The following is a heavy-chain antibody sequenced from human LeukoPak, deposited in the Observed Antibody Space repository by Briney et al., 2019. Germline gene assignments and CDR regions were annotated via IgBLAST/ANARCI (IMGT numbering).Heavy chain of an antibody. Sequence: GGSLRLSCAASGFTFSRSAMAWVRQAPGKGLDFISAISSSGDSTYYADSVKGRFTISRDNSKNTMYLQMNFLGAGGTAVYYCAKGQSSGSGQYFFGNWGQGPWSPSPQ. V-gene: IGHV3-23*01. J-gene: IGHJ4*02. D-gene: IGHD2-15*01. CDR3: AKGQSSGSGQYFFGN. CDR2: ISSSGDST. CDR1: GFTFSRSA.